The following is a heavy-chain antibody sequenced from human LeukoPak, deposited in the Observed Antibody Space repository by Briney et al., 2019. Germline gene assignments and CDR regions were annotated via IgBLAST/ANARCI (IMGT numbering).Heavy chain of an antibody. Sequence: GGSLRLSCAASGFTFSSYGMHWVRQAPGKGLEWVAVISYDGSNKYYADSVKGRFTISRDNAKNSLYLQMNSLRAEDTAVYYCARSYDSSGYYEGAFDYWGQGTLVTVSS. CDR3: ARSYDSSGYYEGAFDY. V-gene: IGHV3-30*03. CDR2: ISYDGSNK. J-gene: IGHJ4*02. CDR1: GFTFSSYG. D-gene: IGHD3-22*01.